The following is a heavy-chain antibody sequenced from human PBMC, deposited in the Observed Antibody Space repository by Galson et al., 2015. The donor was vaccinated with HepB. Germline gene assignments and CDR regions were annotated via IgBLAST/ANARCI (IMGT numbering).Heavy chain of an antibody. D-gene: IGHD6-13*01. J-gene: IGHJ3*02. CDR2: MNPNSGNT. CDR3: AMLSFGSSREDDAFDI. Sequence: SVKVSCKASGYTFTSYDINWVRQATGQGLEWMGWMNPNSGNTGYAQKFQGRVTMTRNTSISTAYMELSSLRSEDTAVYYCAMLSFGSSREDDAFDIWGQGTMVTVSS. V-gene: IGHV1-8*01. CDR1: GYTFTSYD.